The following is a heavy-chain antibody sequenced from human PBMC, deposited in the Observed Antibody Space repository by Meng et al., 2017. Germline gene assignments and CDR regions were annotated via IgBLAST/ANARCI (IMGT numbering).Heavy chain of an antibody. CDR3: ARDRDIVVVVASWFDP. J-gene: IGHJ5*02. CDR2: INTNTGNP. V-gene: IGHV7-4-1*02. Sequence: ASVKVSCKASGYTFTSYAMNWVRQAPGQGLEWMGWINTNTGNPTYAQGFTGRFVFSLDTSVSTAYLQISSLKAEDTAVYYCARDRDIVVVVASWFDPWGQGTLVTVSS. D-gene: IGHD2-15*01. CDR1: GYTFTSYA.